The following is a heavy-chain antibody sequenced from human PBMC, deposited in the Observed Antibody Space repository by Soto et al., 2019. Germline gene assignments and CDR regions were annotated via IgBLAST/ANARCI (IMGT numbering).Heavy chain of an antibody. CDR3: ARDGGERGYGYGFGMDV. CDR1: GVTFGSRA. J-gene: IGHJ6*02. V-gene: IGHV3-23*01. D-gene: IGHD6-25*01. CDR2: ITDTGGDA. Sequence: EVQLLESGGDLVQPGGSLRLSCVASGVTFGSRAMSWVRQAPGEGLEWVSTITDTGGDAKYADSVRGRFTISRDNSKNTLYLQMNSLRAGDTAVYYCARDGGERGYGYGFGMDVWGQGTTVTVSS.